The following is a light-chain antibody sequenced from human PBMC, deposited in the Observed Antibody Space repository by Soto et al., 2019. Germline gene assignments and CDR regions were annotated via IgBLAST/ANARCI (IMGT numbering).Light chain of an antibody. CDR3: QQYNNWPPYT. CDR1: QSVSSN. CDR2: GAS. V-gene: IGKV3-15*01. Sequence: EIVMTQSPATLSVSPGERATLSCRASQSVSSNSAWYQQIPGQAPRLLIYGASTRDTGIPAMFSGSGSGTEFTLTISSLQSEDFAVYYCQQYNNWPPYTFGQGTKLEIK. J-gene: IGKJ2*01.